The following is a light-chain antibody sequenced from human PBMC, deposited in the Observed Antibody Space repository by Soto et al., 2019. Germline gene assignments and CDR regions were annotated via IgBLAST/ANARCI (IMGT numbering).Light chain of an antibody. CDR2: GAS. J-gene: IGKJ3*01. CDR3: QQYKNYLT. CDR1: QSISTW. Sequence: DIRMTQSPSTLSGSVGDRVTITCRASQSISTWLAWYQQKPGKAPKVLIYGASSLESGVPSRFSGSGSGTEFTLTISSLQPDDFATYYCQQYKNYLTFGPGTKVDIK. V-gene: IGKV1-5*01.